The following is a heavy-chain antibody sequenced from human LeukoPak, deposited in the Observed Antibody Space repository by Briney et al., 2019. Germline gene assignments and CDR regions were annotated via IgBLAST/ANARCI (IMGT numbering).Heavy chain of an antibody. CDR1: GFTFSNFG. V-gene: IGHV3-23*01. CDR3: AKPTYNGHYDFAN. Sequence: GGSLRLSCAASGFTFSNFGMSGVRQAPGKGLEWVSAINAGGYTTSYADSVRGRFTISRDNFQNTLYLQMNTLRAEDSAIYYCAKPTYNGHYDFANWGQGTLVTVSS. CDR2: INAGGYTT. D-gene: IGHD1-7*01. J-gene: IGHJ4*02.